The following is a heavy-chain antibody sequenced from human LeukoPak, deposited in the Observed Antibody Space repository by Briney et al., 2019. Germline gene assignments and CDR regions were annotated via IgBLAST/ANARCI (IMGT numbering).Heavy chain of an antibody. CDR1: GFTFSSYA. V-gene: IGHV3-23*01. Sequence: GGSLRLSCAASGFTFSSYAMSWVRQAPGKGLEWVSAISGSGGSTYYADSVKGRFTISRDNSKNTLYLQMNSLRAEDTAVYYCATHYDILTGYYSPFEYWGQRTLVTVSS. CDR2: ISGSGGST. J-gene: IGHJ4*02. D-gene: IGHD3-9*01. CDR3: ATHYDILTGYYSPFEY.